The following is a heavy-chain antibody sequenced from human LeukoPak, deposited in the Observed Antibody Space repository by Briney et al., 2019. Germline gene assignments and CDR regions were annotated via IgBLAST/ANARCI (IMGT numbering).Heavy chain of an antibody. J-gene: IGHJ4*02. V-gene: IGHV3-21*01. Sequence: GGSLRLSCAASGFTFSSYSMNWVRQAPGKGLEWVSSISSSSSYIYYADSVKGRFTISRDNAKNSLYLQMNSLGPEDTAMYYCAKVRVVFNRNYAYYFDYWGQGTLVTVSS. CDR3: AKVRVVFNRNYAYYFDY. D-gene: IGHD1-7*01. CDR1: GFTFSSYS. CDR2: ISSSSSYI.